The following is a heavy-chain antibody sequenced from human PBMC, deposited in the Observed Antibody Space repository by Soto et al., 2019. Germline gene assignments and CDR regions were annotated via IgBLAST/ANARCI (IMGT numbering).Heavy chain of an antibody. CDR2: IGCSGDTT. Sequence: RGSLTLSCSASQFTLSSYALSWTRQAPGKGLEWVSSIGCSGDTTNYADSVKGRFTITRDNSKNSLYLQMNSLRIEDKAVYFCAKDLYEQPPSGCFDPWGQGTLVTVSS. CDR3: AKDLYEQPPSGCFDP. D-gene: IGHD1-26*01. CDR1: QFTLSSYA. V-gene: IGHV3-23*01. J-gene: IGHJ5*02.